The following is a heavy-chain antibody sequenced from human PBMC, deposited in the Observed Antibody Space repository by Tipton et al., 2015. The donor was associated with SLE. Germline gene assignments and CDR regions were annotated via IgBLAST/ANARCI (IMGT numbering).Heavy chain of an antibody. CDR1: GGSISSSAYY. J-gene: IGHJ4*02. V-gene: IGHV4-39*07. CDR3: ARVRATRENSDFWSGYFFDY. CDR2: IHYSGNT. Sequence: TLSLTCTVSGGSISSSAYYWGWIRQPPGKGLEWIGNIHYSGNTYCNPSLKSRVTISLDTSKNQFSLKLSSVTAADTAVYYCARVRATRENSDFWSGYFFDYWGQGTLVSVSS. D-gene: IGHD3-3*01.